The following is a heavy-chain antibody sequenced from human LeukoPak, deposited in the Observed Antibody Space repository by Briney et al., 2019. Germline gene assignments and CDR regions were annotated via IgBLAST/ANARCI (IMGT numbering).Heavy chain of an antibody. Sequence: KPGGSLRLSCAVSGFAFGSEAMSWVRQAPGKGLEWVSAISGSGGSTYYADSVKGRFTISRDNSKNALYLQMNSLRAEDTAVYYCAIRYCSGGSCSLDYRGQGTLVTVSS. V-gene: IGHV3-23*01. CDR3: AIRYCSGGSCSLDY. D-gene: IGHD2-15*01. J-gene: IGHJ4*02. CDR1: GFAFGSEA. CDR2: ISGSGGST.